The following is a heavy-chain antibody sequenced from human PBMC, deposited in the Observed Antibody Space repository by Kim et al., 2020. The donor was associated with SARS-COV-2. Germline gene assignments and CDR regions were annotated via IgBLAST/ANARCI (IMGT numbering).Heavy chain of an antibody. CDR3: ASDGYNDIPLDS. Sequence: CADSVKDRFTISRDNSNNGLFLQMSSLGADDTATYYCASDGYNDIPLDSWGQGTQVTVSS. D-gene: IGHD1-1*01. V-gene: IGHV3-23*01. J-gene: IGHJ4*02.